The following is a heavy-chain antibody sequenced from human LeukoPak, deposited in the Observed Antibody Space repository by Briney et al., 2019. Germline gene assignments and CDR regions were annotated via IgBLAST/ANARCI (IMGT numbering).Heavy chain of an antibody. CDR3: AAAPQTYRYLGY. V-gene: IGHV3-11*04. CDR2: ISGGGSTI. J-gene: IGHJ4*02. Sequence: GGSLRLSCAASGFTFSDYFMSWIRQAPGQGLEWVSYISGGGSTIYYADSVKGRFTISRDNAKNSLYLQMNILRAEDTAVYYCAAAPQTYRYLGYWGQGTLVTVPS. CDR1: GFTFSDYF. D-gene: IGHD3-16*02.